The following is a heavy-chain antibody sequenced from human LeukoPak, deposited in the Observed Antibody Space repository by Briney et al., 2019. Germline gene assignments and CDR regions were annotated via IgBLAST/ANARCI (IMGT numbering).Heavy chain of an antibody. V-gene: IGHV4-34*01. J-gene: IGHJ4*02. CDR2: INHSGST. CDR3: ARGGHSYDFWSGYYISYFDY. Sequence: SETLSLTCAVYGGSFSGYYWSWIRQPPGKGLEWNGEINHSGSTNYNPSLKSRVTISVDTSKNQFSLKLSSVTAADTAVYYCARGGHSYDFWSGYYISYFDYWGQGTLVTVSS. CDR1: GGSFSGYY. D-gene: IGHD3-3*01.